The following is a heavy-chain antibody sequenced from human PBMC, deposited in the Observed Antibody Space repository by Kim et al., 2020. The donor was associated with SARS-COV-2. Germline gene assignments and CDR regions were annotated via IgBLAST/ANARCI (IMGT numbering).Heavy chain of an antibody. CDR1: GFTFSSYG. CDR2: ISYDGSNK. CDR3: AKDPEGRGYSGYDPGK. D-gene: IGHD5-12*01. Sequence: GGSLRLSCAASGFTFSSYGMHWVRQAPGKGLEWVAVISYDGSNKYYADSVKGRFTISRDNSKNTLYLQMNSLRAEDTAVYYCAKDPEGRGYSGYDPGKWGQGTLVTVSS. J-gene: IGHJ4*02. V-gene: IGHV3-30*18.